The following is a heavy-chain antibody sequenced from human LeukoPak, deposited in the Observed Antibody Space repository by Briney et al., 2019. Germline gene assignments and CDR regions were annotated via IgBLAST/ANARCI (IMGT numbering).Heavy chain of an antibody. CDR2: MWYYGESK. Sequence: GGSLRLSCVASGFNFNNYGIHWVRQAPGKGLEWVAVMWYYGESKFYADSVKGRFTISRDNSKSTAYLQMESLTAEDTAVYYCATGSPITIFYYFDYWGQGTLVTVSS. CDR1: GFNFNNYG. J-gene: IGHJ4*02. CDR3: ATGSPITIFYYFDY. V-gene: IGHV3-33*01. D-gene: IGHD3-9*01.